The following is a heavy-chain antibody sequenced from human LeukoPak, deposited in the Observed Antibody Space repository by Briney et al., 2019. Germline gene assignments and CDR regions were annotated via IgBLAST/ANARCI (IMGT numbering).Heavy chain of an antibody. D-gene: IGHD3-3*01. V-gene: IGHV1-69*13. CDR2: IIPIFGTA. CDR1: GYTFTSYY. J-gene: IGHJ5*02. CDR3: ARVERLDP. Sequence: SVKVSCKASGYTFTSYYMHWVRQAPGQGLEWMGGIIPIFGTANYAQKFQGRVTITADESTSTAYMELSSLRSEDTAVYYCARVERLDPWGQGTLVTVSS.